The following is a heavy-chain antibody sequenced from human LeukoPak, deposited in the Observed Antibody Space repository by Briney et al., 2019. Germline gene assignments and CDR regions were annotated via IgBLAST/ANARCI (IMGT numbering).Heavy chain of an antibody. CDR3: TSTDLKHYFDY. Sequence: GGSLRLSCAASGFTFSGSAMHWVRQASGKGLEWVGRIRSKANSYATAYAASVKGRFTISRDDSKNTAYLQMNSLKTEDTAVYYCTSTDLKHYFDYWGQGTLVTVSS. D-gene: IGHD4-17*01. V-gene: IGHV3-73*01. CDR2: IRSKANSYAT. J-gene: IGHJ4*02. CDR1: GFTFSGSA.